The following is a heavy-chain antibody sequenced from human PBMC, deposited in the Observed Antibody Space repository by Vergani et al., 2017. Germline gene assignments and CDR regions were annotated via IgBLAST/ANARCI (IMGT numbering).Heavy chain of an antibody. Sequence: QVQLQQWGAGLLKPSETLSLTCAVYGGSFSGYYWSWIRQPPGKGLEWIGEINHSGSTNYNPSLKSRVTISVDTSKNQFSLKLSSVTAADTAVYYCARDSSPKPRYYYYYGMDVWGQGTTVTVSS. V-gene: IGHV4-34*01. CDR1: GGSFSGYY. D-gene: IGHD6-19*01. CDR3: ARDSSPKPRYYYYYGMDV. CDR2: INHSGST. J-gene: IGHJ6*02.